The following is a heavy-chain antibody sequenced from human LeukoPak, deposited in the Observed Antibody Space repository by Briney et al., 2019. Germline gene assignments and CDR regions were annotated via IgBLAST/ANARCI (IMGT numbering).Heavy chain of an antibody. D-gene: IGHD5-24*01. CDR2: ISSSSSYT. J-gene: IGHJ3*02. Sequence: GGSLRLSCAASGFTFSDYYMSWIRQAPGKGLEWVSYISSSSSYTNYADSVKGRFTISRDNAKNSLYLQMNSLRAEDTAVYYCAREEMATPHDAFDIWCQGTMVTVSS. CDR3: AREEMATPHDAFDI. CDR1: GFTFSDYY. V-gene: IGHV3-11*05.